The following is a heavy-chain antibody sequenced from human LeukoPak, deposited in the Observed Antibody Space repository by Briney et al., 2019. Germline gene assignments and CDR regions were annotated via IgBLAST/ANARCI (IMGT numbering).Heavy chain of an antibody. CDR1: GFTFSSYW. Sequence: GGSLRLSCAASGFTFSSYWMSWVRQAPGKGLEWVANIKQDGSEKYYVDSVKGRFTISRDNAKNSLYLQMNSLRAEDTAVYYCAKLASYYYDSSGYYHHFDYWGQGTLVTVSS. CDR3: AKLASYYYDSSGYYHHFDY. J-gene: IGHJ4*02. CDR2: IKQDGSEK. V-gene: IGHV3-7*03. D-gene: IGHD3-22*01.